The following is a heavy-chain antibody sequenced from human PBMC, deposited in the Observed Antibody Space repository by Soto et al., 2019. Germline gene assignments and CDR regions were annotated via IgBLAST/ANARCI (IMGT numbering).Heavy chain of an antibody. D-gene: IGHD4-17*01. Sequence: TLSLTCTVSGSSISSGDYYWSWIRQPPGKGLEWIGYIYYSGSTYYNPSLKSRVTISVDTSKNQFSLKLSSVTAADTAVYYCAFYGGNSVEFYSSGQDTLVTVSA. V-gene: IGHV4-30-4*01. J-gene: IGHJ5*01. CDR1: GSSISSGDYY. CDR3: AFYGGNSVEFYS. CDR2: IYYSGST.